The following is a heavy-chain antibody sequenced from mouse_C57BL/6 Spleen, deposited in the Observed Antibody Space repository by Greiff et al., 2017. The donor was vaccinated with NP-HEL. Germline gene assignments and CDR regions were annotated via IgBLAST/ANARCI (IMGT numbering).Heavy chain of an antibody. CDR1: GFTFTSYW. CDR2: IDPNGGGT. D-gene: IGHD3-2*02. J-gene: IGHJ4*01. V-gene: IGHV1-72*01. Sequence: VQLQQPGAELVKPGASVKLSCKASGFTFTSYWMHWVKQRPGRGLEWIGRIDPNGGGTKYNEKFKSKAPLTVAKPSSTAYMQLSSLTSEDSAVYYCAKQLRIPYIYYAMDYWGKGTSVTVSS. CDR3: AKQLRIPYIYYAMDY.